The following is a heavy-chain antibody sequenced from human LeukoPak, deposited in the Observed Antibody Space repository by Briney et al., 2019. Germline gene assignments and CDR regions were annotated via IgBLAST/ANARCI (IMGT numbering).Heavy chain of an antibody. D-gene: IGHD3-10*01. Sequence: GGSLRLSCAASGFPFSSHGMSWVRQDPGKGLEWVSGINWNGGSTGYADSVKGRFTISRDNAKNSLYLQMNSLRAEDTALYHCARRDYYGSGSFDYWGQGTLVTVSS. J-gene: IGHJ4*02. CDR1: GFPFSSHG. V-gene: IGHV3-20*01. CDR3: ARRDYYGSGSFDY. CDR2: INWNGGST.